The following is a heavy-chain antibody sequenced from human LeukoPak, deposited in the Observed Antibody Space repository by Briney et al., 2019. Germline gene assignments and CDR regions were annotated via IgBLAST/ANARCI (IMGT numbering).Heavy chain of an antibody. D-gene: IGHD2-8*01. CDR2: IYYSGGT. V-gene: IGHV4-30-4*01. CDR3: AGVLSGLFDWFDP. Sequence: SQTLSLTCTVSGGSISSGDYYWSWIRQPPGKGLEWIGYIYYSGGTYYNPSLKSRVTISVDTSKNQFSLKLSSVTAADTAVYYCAGVLSGLFDWFDPWGQGTLVTVSS. J-gene: IGHJ5*02. CDR1: GGSISSGDYY.